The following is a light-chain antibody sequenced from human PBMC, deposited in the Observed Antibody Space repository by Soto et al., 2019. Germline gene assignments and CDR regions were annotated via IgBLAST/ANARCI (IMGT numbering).Light chain of an antibody. V-gene: IGKV3-20*01. CDR2: GAS. Sequence: EIVLTQSQRTLSLSPGERATLSCRASQSVSSSYLAWYQHKPGQAPRLLIYGASSRATGIPDRFSGSGSGTDFTLTINRLEPEDFAVYYCQQYGTTYTFGQGTKLEIQ. CDR1: QSVSSSY. CDR3: QQYGTTYT. J-gene: IGKJ2*01.